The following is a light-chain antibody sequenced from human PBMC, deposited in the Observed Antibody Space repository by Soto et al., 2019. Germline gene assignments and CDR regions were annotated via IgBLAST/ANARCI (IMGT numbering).Light chain of an antibody. CDR2: EGI. CDR3: SSYTSSTTPVV. J-gene: IGLJ2*01. Sequence: QSALTQPASVSGSPGQSITISCSGTSSNIGGYNVVSWYQQHPGKAPKVIVYEGIKRPSGVSDRFSGSTSGSTASLTISGLQTADEAEYYCSSYTSSTTPVVFGGGTKLTVL. CDR1: SSNIGGYNV. V-gene: IGLV2-14*02.